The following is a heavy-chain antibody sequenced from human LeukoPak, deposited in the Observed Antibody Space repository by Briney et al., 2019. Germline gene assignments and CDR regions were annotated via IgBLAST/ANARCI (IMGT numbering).Heavy chain of an antibody. V-gene: IGHV1-18*01. D-gene: IGHD1-1*01. CDR1: GYTFTSYG. J-gene: IGHJ4*02. Sequence: GGSVKVSCKGSGYTFTSYGISWGGPAPGQGLEWMGWISAYNGNTNYAQKLQGRVTMTTDTSTSTAYMELRSLRSDDTAVYYCARAPLRGTLSDYWGQGTLVTVSS. CDR3: ARAPLRGTLSDY. CDR2: ISAYNGNT.